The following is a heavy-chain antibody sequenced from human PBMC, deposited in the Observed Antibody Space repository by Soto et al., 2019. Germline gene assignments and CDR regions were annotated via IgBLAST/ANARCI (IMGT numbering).Heavy chain of an antibody. CDR2: IYPGDSDT. Sequence: GESLKISCKGSGYSFTSYWIGWVRQMPGKGLEWMGIIYPGDSDTRYSPSFQGQVTISADKSISTAYLQWSSLKASDTAMYYCARLNGDLYYYYYGMDVWGQGTTVTVSS. J-gene: IGHJ6*02. D-gene: IGHD4-17*01. CDR1: GYSFTSYW. V-gene: IGHV5-51*01. CDR3: ARLNGDLYYYYYGMDV.